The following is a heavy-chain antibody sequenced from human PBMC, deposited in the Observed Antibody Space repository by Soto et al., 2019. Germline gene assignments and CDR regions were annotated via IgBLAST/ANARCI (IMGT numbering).Heavy chain of an antibody. CDR3: ARHVGYYSQGEWFDP. J-gene: IGHJ5*02. CDR1: GGSISSYY. V-gene: IGHV4-59*08. CDR2: IYYSGST. D-gene: IGHD2-15*01. Sequence: SETLSLTCTVSGGSISSYYWSWIRQPPGKGLEWIGYIYYSGSTKYNPSLKSRVTISVDTSKNQFSLKLSSVTAADTAVYYCARHVGYYSQGEWFDPWGQGTLVTVPQ.